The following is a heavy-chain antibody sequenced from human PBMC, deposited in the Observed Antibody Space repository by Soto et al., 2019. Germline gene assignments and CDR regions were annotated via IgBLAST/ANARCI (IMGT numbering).Heavy chain of an antibody. Sequence: PSETLSLTCTVSGGSIGGGSNYWGWIRQPPGKGLEWIGSIYNAGNAYYNPSLKSRVTISVDTSKNQFSLKLTSVTAADTPIYYCARDENISWFFNWGRGILVTVSS. J-gene: IGHJ4*02. V-gene: IGHV4-39*02. D-gene: IGHD6-13*01. CDR2: IYNAGNA. CDR1: GGSIGGGSNY. CDR3: ARDENISWFFN.